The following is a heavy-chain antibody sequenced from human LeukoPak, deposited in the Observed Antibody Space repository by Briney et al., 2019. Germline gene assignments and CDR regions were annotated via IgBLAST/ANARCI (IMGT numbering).Heavy chain of an antibody. J-gene: IGHJ3*02. CDR1: GGSISSFY. CDR2: IYYIGRT. CDR3: ARHGYRDDAFDI. V-gene: IGHV4-59*08. D-gene: IGHD5-18*01. Sequence: SETLSLTCTVSGGSISSFYWSCIRQPPGKGLEWIGYIYYIGRTNYNPSLKSRVTISVDTSKNQFSLKLSSVTAADTAVYYCARHGYRDDAFDIWGLGTMVTVSS.